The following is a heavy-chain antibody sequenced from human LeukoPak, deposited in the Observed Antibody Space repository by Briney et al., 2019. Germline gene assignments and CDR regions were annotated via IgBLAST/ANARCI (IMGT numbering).Heavy chain of an antibody. CDR2: ISRLGDTI. J-gene: IGHJ4*02. D-gene: IGHD2-21*02. Sequence: GGSLRLSCAASGFTFTDYFMGWIRQAPGKGLDWVSHISRLGDTIDYADSVRGRFAISRDNAKNSLFLQMNFLRAEDTAVYFCARVRRGGDSRYFDYWGQGALVTVSS. CDR3: ARVRRGGDSRYFDY. CDR1: GFTFTDYF. V-gene: IGHV3-11*01.